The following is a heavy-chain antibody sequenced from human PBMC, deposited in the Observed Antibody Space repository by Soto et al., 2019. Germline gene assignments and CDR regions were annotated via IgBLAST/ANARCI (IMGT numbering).Heavy chain of an antibody. CDR3: ARGIEVANTLGNFDF. V-gene: IGHV3-11*06. Sequence: GGSLRLSCAASGFTFSDFYMSWIRQAPGKGLEWVSYISSSSYYTNNADSVKGRFTISRDNAKNSLYLEMNSLRVEDTAVYYCARGIEVANTLGNFDFWAQGTMVTVSS. J-gene: IGHJ4*02. D-gene: IGHD2-15*01. CDR2: ISSSSYYT. CDR1: GFTFSDFY.